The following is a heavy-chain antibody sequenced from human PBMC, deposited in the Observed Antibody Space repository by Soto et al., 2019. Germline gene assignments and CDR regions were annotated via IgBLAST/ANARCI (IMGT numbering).Heavy chain of an antibody. D-gene: IGHD6-13*01. J-gene: IGHJ4*02. Sequence: GGSLRLSCAASGFTFSSYSMNWVRQAPGKGLEWVSYISSSSTIYYADSVKGRFTISRDNAKNSLYLQMNSLRAEDTAVYYCARDLAPAAAEVGYFDYWGQGTLVTVSS. V-gene: IGHV3-48*04. CDR3: ARDLAPAAAEVGYFDY. CDR1: GFTFSSYS. CDR2: ISSSSTI.